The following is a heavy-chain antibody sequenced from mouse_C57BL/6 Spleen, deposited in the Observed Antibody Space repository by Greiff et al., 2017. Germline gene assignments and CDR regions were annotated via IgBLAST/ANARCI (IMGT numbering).Heavy chain of an antibody. J-gene: IGHJ2*01. CDR1: GYTFTSYG. D-gene: IGHD1-1*01. Sequence: QVQLKQSGAELARPGASVKLSCKASGYTFTSYGISWVKQRTGQGLEWIGEIYPRSGNTYYNEKFKGKATLTADKSSSTAYMGLRSLTSEDSAVYFCAREGTTEGYYFDYWGQGTTLTVSS. CDR3: AREGTTEGYYFDY. V-gene: IGHV1-81*01. CDR2: IYPRSGNT.